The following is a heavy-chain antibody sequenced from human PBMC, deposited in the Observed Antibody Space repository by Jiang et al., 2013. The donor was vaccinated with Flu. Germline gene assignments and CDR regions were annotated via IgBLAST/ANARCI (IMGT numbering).Heavy chain of an antibody. CDR2: INHSGST. J-gene: IGHJ4*02. Sequence: LLKPSETLSLTCAVYGGSFSGYYWSWIRQPPGKGLEWIGEINHSGSTNYNPSLKSRVTISVDTSKNQFSLKLSSVTAADTAVYYCARAPRGGLDSSGYYGVYFDYWGQGTLVTVSS. CDR3: ARAPRGGLDSSGYYGVYFDY. D-gene: IGHD3-22*01. CDR1: GGSFSGYY. V-gene: IGHV4-34*01.